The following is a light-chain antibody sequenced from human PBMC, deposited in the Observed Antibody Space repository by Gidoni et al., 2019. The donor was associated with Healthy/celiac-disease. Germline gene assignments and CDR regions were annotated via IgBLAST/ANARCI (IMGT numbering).Light chain of an antibody. CDR1: QGSSSY. V-gene: IGKV1-8*01. J-gene: IGKJ4*01. Sequence: AIRMTQSPSSLSASTGDRVTITCRASQGSSSYLAWYQQKPGKAPKLLISAASTLQSGVPSRFSGSGSGTDFTLTISCLQSEDFATYYCQQYYSYPVFGGGTKVEIK. CDR3: QQYYSYPV. CDR2: AAS.